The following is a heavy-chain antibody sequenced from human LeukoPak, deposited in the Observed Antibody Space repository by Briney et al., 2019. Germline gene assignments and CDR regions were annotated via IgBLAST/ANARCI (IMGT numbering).Heavy chain of an antibody. J-gene: IGHJ4*02. CDR1: GFIFSNYE. CDR2: ITSSGSAI. Sequence: GGSLRLSCAASGFIFSNYEMNWVRQAPGKGLEWVSYITSSGSAIYYADSVKGRFTISRDNAKNSLYLQMNSLRAEDTAVYYCVRDEVAIATGHFDYWGQGTLVTVSS. CDR3: VRDEVAIATGHFDY. V-gene: IGHV3-48*03. D-gene: IGHD1-26*01.